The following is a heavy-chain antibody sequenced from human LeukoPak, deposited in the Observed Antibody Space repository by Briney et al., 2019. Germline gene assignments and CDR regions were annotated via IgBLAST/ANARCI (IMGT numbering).Heavy chain of an antibody. J-gene: IGHJ4*02. CDR3: ARDPYPHYCSSTSCYTEEIDY. D-gene: IGHD2-2*02. CDR1: GYTFTGYY. V-gene: IGHV1-2*02. CDR2: INPNSGGT. Sequence: ASVKVSCKASGYTFTGYYMHWVRQAPGQGLEWMGWINPNSGGTNYAQKFQGRVTMTRDTSISTAYMELSRLRSDDTALYYCARDPYPHYCSSTSCYTEEIDYWGQGTLVTVSS.